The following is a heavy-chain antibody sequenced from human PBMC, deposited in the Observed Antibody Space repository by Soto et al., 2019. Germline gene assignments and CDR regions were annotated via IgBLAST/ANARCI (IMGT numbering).Heavy chain of an antibody. CDR3: ARARGVDS. D-gene: IGHD3-16*01. Sequence: GGSLRLSCAGSGFTFSTHWMNWVRQAPGKGLEWVANIRADGSEKYYVASVKGRVTISRPTAKNSLYLQMNSLRAEDTAVYYCARARGVDSGGQGTLVTVSS. V-gene: IGHV3-7*03. J-gene: IGHJ5*01. CDR2: IRADGSEK. CDR1: GFTFSTHW.